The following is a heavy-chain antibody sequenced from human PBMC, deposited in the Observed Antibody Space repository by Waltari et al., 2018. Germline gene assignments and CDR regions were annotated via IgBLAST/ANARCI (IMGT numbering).Heavy chain of an antibody. D-gene: IGHD3-3*01. CDR2: IYYSGST. CDR1: GGSISSYY. Sequence: QVQLQESGPGLVKPSETLSLTCTVSGGSISSYYWSWIRQPPGQGLEWIGYIYYSGSTNYNPSLKSRVTISVDTSKNQFSLKLSSVTAADTAVYYCARGRGPHVLRFLEWSSMDVWGQGTTVTVSS. CDR3: ARGRGPHVLRFLEWSSMDV. V-gene: IGHV4-59*01. J-gene: IGHJ6*02.